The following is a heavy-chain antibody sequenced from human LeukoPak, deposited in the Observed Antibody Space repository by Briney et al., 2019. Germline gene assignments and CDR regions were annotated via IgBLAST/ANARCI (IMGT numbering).Heavy chain of an antibody. CDR3: AKVGRLMITSGGVTWSGGFDY. CDR1: GYTFTGYY. J-gene: IGHJ4*02. V-gene: IGHV1-2*02. Sequence: GASVKVSCKASGYTFTGYYMHWVRQAPGQGLEWMGWINPNSGGTNYAQKFHGRVTMTRDTSISTAYMELSRLRSDDTAVYYCAKVGRLMITSGGVTWSGGFDYWGQGTLITVSS. CDR2: INPNSGGT. D-gene: IGHD3-16*01.